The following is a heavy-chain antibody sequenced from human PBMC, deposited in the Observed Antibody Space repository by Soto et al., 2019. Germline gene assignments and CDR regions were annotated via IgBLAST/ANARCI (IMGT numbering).Heavy chain of an antibody. V-gene: IGHV3-9*01. CDR2: ISWNSGSI. CDR1: GFTFDDYA. CDR3: AKGIHMDTIMGDAFDI. J-gene: IGHJ3*02. Sequence: EVQLVESGGGLVQPGRSLRLSCAASGFTFDDYAMHWVRQAPGKGLEWVSGISWNSGSIGYADSVKGRFTISRDNAKNSLYLQMNSLRPEDTALYYCAKGIHMDTIMGDAFDIWGQGTMVTVSS. D-gene: IGHD5-18*01.